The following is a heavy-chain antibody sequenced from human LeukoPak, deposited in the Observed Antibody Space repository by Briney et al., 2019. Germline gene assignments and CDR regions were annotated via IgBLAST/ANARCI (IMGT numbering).Heavy chain of an antibody. D-gene: IGHD3-10*01. V-gene: IGHV3-21*04. CDR2: ISSSSSYI. Sequence: GGSLRLSCAASGFTFSSYSMNWVRQAPGKGLEWVSSISSSSSYIYYADSVKDRFTISRDNSKNTLYLQMNSLRAEDTAVYYCAKSWGYYYGSGSHYYFDYWGQGTLVTVSS. CDR3: AKSWGYYYGSGSHYYFDY. CDR1: GFTFSSYS. J-gene: IGHJ4*02.